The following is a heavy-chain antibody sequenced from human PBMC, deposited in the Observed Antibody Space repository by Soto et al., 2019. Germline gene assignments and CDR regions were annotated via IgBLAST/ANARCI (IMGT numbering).Heavy chain of an antibody. Sequence: QVQLAESGGGLVEPGGYLRLSCAASGFTFSDYDMRWIRQSPGKGLEWVSFVSSSGTTMYFADSVKGRFTISRDNAKNSLYLHMNSLRAEDTAVYYCARMGPRAARPSYWRQGTLVTVSS. CDR2: VSSSGTTM. CDR3: ARMGPRAARPSY. CDR1: GFTFSDYD. J-gene: IGHJ4*02. V-gene: IGHV3-11*01. D-gene: IGHD6-6*01.